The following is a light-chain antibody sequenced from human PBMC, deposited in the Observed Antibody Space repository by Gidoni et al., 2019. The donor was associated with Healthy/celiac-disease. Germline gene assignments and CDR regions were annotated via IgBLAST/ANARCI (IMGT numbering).Light chain of an antibody. CDR1: QSISSY. J-gene: IGKJ2*01. CDR3: QQSYSTPRT. Sequence: IQMPPPPSSLSASVGDRVTITCRASQSISSYLNWYQQKPGKAPKLLIYAASSLQSGVPSRFSGSGSGTDFTLTISSLQPEDFATYYCQQSYSTPRTFGQGTKLEIK. V-gene: IGKV1-39*01. CDR2: AAS.